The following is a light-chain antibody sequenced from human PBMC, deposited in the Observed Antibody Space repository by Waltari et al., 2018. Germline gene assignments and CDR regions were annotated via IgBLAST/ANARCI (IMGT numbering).Light chain of an antibody. Sequence: EIVLTQSPGTLSLSPGERATLSCRASQSVGTNYLAWYQQKPGQAPRLLISSSSSRATDIPDRFSGSGSGTDFTLTISRLGPEDFAVYYCQQHNTSPWTFGQGTKVEIK. CDR1: QSVGTNY. V-gene: IGKV3-20*01. CDR3: QQHNTSPWT. CDR2: SSS. J-gene: IGKJ1*01.